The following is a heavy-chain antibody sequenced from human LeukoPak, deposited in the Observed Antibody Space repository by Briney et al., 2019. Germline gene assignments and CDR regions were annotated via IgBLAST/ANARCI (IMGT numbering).Heavy chain of an antibody. V-gene: IGHV1-46*03. CDR1: GYTFTSYY. CDR3: ARAGYWAATGYATD. Sequence: GASVKVSCKASGYTFTSYYMHWVRQAPGQGLEWMGMINPSGGGATYAQKFQGRVTMTRDTSTSTVFTELSSLRSEDTAVYHCARAGYWAATGYATDWGQGTLVTVSS. J-gene: IGHJ4*02. CDR2: INPSGGGA. D-gene: IGHD6-13*01.